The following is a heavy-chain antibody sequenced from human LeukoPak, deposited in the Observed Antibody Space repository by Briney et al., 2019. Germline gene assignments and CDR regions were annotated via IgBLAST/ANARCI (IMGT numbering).Heavy chain of an antibody. Sequence: GGSLRLSCAASGFTFSSHAMSWVRQAPEKGLEGVSSIGGSGKNTFYADAVKGRFTISRDNSKDTLYLQMNSLRAEDTAVYYCAKDLETINPTMDWGQGTLVTVSS. J-gene: IGHJ4*02. CDR2: IGGSGKNT. CDR3: AKDLETINPTMD. V-gene: IGHV3-23*01. D-gene: IGHD3-10*01. CDR1: GFTFSSHA.